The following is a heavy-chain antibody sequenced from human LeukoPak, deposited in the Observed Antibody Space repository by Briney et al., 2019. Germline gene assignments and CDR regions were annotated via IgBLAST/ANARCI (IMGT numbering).Heavy chain of an antibody. V-gene: IGHV1-2*02. CDR1: GYTFTGYY. J-gene: IGHJ6*03. D-gene: IGHD5-12*01. Sequence: ASVKVSCKASGYTFTGYYMHWVRQAPGQGLGWMGWINPNSGGTNYAQKFQGRVTMTRDTSISTAYMELSRLRSDDTAVYYCARVGSGYGRAYYYMDVWGKGTTVTISS. CDR3: ARVGSGYGRAYYYMDV. CDR2: INPNSGGT.